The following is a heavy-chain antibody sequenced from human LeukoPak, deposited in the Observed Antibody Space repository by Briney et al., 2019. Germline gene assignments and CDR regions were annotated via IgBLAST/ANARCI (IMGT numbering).Heavy chain of an antibody. CDR2: INHSGST. CDR3: ARFSSGWYGWFDP. D-gene: IGHD6-19*01. J-gene: IGHJ5*02. CDR1: GGSFSGYY. V-gene: IGHV4-34*01. Sequence: SETLSLTCAVYGGSFSGYYWSWIRQPPGKGLEWIGEINHSGSTNYNPSLKSRVTISVDTSKNQFSLKPSSVAAADTAVYYCARFSSGWYGWFDPWGQGTLVTVSS.